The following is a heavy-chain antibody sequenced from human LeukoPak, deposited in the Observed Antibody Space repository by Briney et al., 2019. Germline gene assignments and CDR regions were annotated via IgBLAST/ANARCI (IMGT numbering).Heavy chain of an antibody. D-gene: IGHD6-25*01. CDR3: TTRRQDGC. CDR1: GFTFSDAW. CDR2: IKSKIDGGTI. J-gene: IGHJ4*02. Sequence: PGGSLRLSCVASGFTFSDAWMSWVRQAPGKGLEWVGRIKSKIDGGTIDYGAPVKGRFTISRDDSRNTLYLQMNSLKTEATAVYYCTTRRQDGCWGQGTLVTV. V-gene: IGHV3-15*01.